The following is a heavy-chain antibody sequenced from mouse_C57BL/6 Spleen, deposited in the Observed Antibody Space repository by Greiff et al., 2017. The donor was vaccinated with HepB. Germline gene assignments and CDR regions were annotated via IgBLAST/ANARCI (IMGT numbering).Heavy chain of an antibody. CDR2: INPNNGGT. Sequence: VHVKQSGPELVKPGASVKIPCKASGYTFTDYNMDWVKQSHGKSLEWIGDINPNNGGTIYNQKFKGKATLTVDKSSSTAYMELRSLTSEDTAVYYCARYYGRDYYAMDYWGQGTSVTVSS. J-gene: IGHJ4*01. CDR1: GYTFTDYN. CDR3: ARYYGRDYYAMDY. V-gene: IGHV1-18*01. D-gene: IGHD1-1*01.